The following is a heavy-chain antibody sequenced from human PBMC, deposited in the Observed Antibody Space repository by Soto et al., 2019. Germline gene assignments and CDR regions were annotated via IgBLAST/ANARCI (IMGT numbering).Heavy chain of an antibody. D-gene: IGHD2-21*02. CDR3: ASCCVVTDKADY. CDR1: GLTFSSYG. J-gene: IGHJ4*02. CDR2: SSGRGGST. V-gene: IGHV3-23*01. Sequence: EVQLLESGGGLVQPGGSLRLSCAASGLTFSSYGMRWVRQAPGKGLEWVSASSGRGGSTYYADSVKGRFTISRDNSKNTLFLQMNSLRAEDTAVYYCASCCVVTDKADYWGQGTLVTVSS.